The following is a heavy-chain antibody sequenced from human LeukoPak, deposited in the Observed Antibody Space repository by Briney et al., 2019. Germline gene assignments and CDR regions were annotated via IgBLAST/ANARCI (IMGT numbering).Heavy chain of an antibody. J-gene: IGHJ5*02. CDR3: ASGPDTAMVKNWFDP. D-gene: IGHD5-18*01. CDR2: ISAYNGNT. CDR1: GYTFTSYG. V-gene: IGHV1-18*01. Sequence: GASVKVSCKASGYTFTSYGISWVRQAPGQGLEWMGWISAYNGNTNYAQKLQGRVTMTTDTSTSTAYMELRSLRSDDTAVYYCASGPDTAMVKNWFDPWGQGTLVTVSS.